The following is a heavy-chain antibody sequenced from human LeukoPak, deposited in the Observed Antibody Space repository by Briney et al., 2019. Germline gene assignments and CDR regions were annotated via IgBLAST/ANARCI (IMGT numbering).Heavy chain of an antibody. CDR1: GFTFSSYA. D-gene: IGHD1-26*01. CDR3: AKDRTVGASYWYFDL. J-gene: IGHJ2*01. CDR2: ISSNGGST. V-gene: IGHV3-64*04. Sequence: GGSLRLSCSASGFTFSSYAMHWVRQAPGKGLEYVSAISSNGGSTYYADSVKGRFTISRDNSKNTLFLHMNTLRAEDTAIYYYAKDRTVGASYWYFDLWGRGTLVTVSS.